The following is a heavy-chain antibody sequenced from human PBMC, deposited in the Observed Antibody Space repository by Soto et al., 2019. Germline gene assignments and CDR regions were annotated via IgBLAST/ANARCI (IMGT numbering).Heavy chain of an antibody. Sequence: GGSLRLSCAASGFTFSSYCMHWVRQAPGKGLEWVSAISGSGGSTYYAYSVKGRFTISRDNSKNTLYLQMNSLRAEDTAVYYCAKDGGYCSSTSCLNWFDPWGQGTLVTVSS. CDR3: AKDGGYCSSTSCLNWFDP. CDR2: ISGSGGST. V-gene: IGHV3-23*01. J-gene: IGHJ5*02. D-gene: IGHD2-2*01. CDR1: GFTFSSYC.